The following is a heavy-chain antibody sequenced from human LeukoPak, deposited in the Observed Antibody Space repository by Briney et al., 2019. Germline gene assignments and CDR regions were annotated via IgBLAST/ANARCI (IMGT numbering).Heavy chain of an antibody. D-gene: IGHD2-21*02. CDR1: GFSFSSDA. J-gene: IGHJ4*02. Sequence: GGSLRLSCAASGFSFSSDAMSWVRQAPGKGLEWVSAISGSGGRTYYADSVKSRFTISRDNTQNTLYLQMNSLRAEDTAVYYCAKDVAYCGGACYSDYHYFDYWGQGTLVTVSS. V-gene: IGHV3-23*01. CDR2: ISGSGGRT. CDR3: AKDVAYCGGACYSDYHYFDY.